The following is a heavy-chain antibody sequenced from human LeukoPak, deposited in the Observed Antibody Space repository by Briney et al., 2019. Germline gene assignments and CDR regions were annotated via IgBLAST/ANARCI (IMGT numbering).Heavy chain of an antibody. V-gene: IGHV3-30*02. CDR1: GFTFSRLG. CDR2: IHNDGTMG. Sequence: PGGSLRLSCATSGFTFSRLGMQWVRQAPGKGLEWVAVIHNDGTMGQYADSVKGRFTISKDFLRNPLHLKMHSLRDDDTAVYYCAKEGDEFRGYLDVWGKGTTVTVSS. CDR3: AKEGDEFRGYLDV. D-gene: IGHD5-12*01. J-gene: IGHJ6*04.